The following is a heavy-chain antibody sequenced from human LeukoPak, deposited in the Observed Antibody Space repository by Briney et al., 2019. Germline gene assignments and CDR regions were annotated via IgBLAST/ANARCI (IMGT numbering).Heavy chain of an antibody. Sequence: GGSLRLSCSASGFTFSSYAMHWVRQAPGKGLEYVSAISSNGGSTYYADSVKGRFTISRDNSKNTLYLQMSSLRAEDTAVYYCARGDGDYFDYWGQGTLVTVSS. V-gene: IGHV3-64D*06. D-gene: IGHD4-17*01. CDR3: ARGDGDYFDY. CDR2: ISSNGGST. CDR1: GFTFSSYA. J-gene: IGHJ4*02.